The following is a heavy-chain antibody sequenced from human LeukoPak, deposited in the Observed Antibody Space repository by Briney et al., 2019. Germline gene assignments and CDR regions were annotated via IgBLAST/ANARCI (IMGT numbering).Heavy chain of an antibody. V-gene: IGHV3-23*01. J-gene: IGHJ5*02. CDR1: GFTFSSYA. D-gene: IGHD2-15*01. CDR2: ISGSGGST. Sequence: GGSLRLSCAASGFTFSSYAMSWVRQAPGKGLEWVSAISGSGGSTYYADSVKGRFTISRDNSKNTLYLQMNSLRAEDTAVYYCAGKVVAARKNGFDPWGQGTLVTVSS. CDR3: AGKVVAARKNGFDP.